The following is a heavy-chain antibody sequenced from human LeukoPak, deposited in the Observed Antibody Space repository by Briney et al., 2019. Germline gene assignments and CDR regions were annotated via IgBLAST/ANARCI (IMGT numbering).Heavy chain of an antibody. J-gene: IGHJ3*02. CDR1: GGTFSSYA. CDR2: IIPIFGTA. D-gene: IGHD3-3*01. CDR3: ARQPRQKVLRFLGLFAFDI. V-gene: IGHV1-69*13. Sequence: GASVKVSCKASGGTFSSYAISWVRQAPGQGLEWMGGIIPIFGTANYAQKFQGRVTITADESTSTAYMELSSLRSEDTAVYYCARQPRQKVLRFLGLFAFDIWGQGTMVTVSS.